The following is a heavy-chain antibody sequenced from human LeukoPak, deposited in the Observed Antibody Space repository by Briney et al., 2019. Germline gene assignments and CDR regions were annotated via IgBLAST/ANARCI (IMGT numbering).Heavy chain of an antibody. J-gene: IGHJ4*02. CDR2: IYYEGTA. CDR3: ARHPRHCGTETCYGFPTLDF. D-gene: IGHD2-21*01. CDR1: GGSVSNGNYY. V-gene: IGHV4-39*01. Sequence: SETLSLTCTVSGGSVSNGNYYWGWIRQPPGKELEWIGNIYYEGTAFYRPSLKSRVTISVDTSKNQISLTLTSVTAADTAVYYCARHPRHCGTETCYGFPTLDFWGPGILVTVSS.